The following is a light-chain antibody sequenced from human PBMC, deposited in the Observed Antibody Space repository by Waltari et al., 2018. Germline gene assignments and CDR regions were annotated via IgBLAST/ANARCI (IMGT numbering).Light chain of an antibody. CDR3: QKYNSAPMYT. V-gene: IGKV1-27*01. CDR1: QGISNY. Sequence: DIQMTQSPSSLSASVGDRVTIPCRASQGISNYLAWYQQKPGKVPKLLIYAASTLQSGVPSRFSGSGSGTDFTLTISSLQPEDVATYYCQKYNSAPMYTFGQGTKLEIK. J-gene: IGKJ2*01. CDR2: AAS.